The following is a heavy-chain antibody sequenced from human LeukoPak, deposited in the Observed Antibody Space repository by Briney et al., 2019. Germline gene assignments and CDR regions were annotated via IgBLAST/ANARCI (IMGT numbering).Heavy chain of an antibody. Sequence: SETLSLTCAVYGGSFSGYYWSWIRQPPGKGLEWIGEINHSGSTNYNPSLKSRVTMSVDTSKNQFSLKLSSVTAADTAVYYCARDLSGYGSGSYPFDYWGQGTLVTVSS. V-gene: IGHV4-34*01. CDR2: INHSGST. D-gene: IGHD3-10*01. J-gene: IGHJ4*02. CDR3: ARDLSGYGSGSYPFDY. CDR1: GGSFSGYY.